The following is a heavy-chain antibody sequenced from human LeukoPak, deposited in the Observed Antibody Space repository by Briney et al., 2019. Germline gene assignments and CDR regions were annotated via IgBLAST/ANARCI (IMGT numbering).Heavy chain of an antibody. J-gene: IGHJ4*02. CDR1: GYTFTGYY. Sequence: VASVKVSCKASGYTFTGYYMHWVRQAPGQGLEWMGWINPNSGGTNYAQKFQGRVTMTRDTSISTAYMELSRLRSDDTAVYYCAIEILTSGGAVAGTDYWGQGTLVTVSS. CDR3: AIEILTSGGAVAGTDY. CDR2: INPNSGGT. D-gene: IGHD6-19*01. V-gene: IGHV1-2*02.